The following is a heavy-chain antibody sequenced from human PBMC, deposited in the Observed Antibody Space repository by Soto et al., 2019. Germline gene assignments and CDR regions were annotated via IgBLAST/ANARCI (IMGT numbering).Heavy chain of an antibody. V-gene: IGHV3-74*01. CDR2: IKSDGSGT. J-gene: IGHJ4*02. CDR1: GFTFRTYW. Sequence: EVQLVESGGGLVQLGGSLRLSCEASGFTFRTYWMHWVRQAPGKGLVWVSRIKSDGSGTYYADSVEGRFTISRDNAQNTLYLQMNRLRAEDTAVYYCVRGDGDYHDGNGYLGRHWGKGKMITVTS. CDR3: VRGDGDYHDGNGYLGRH. D-gene: IGHD3-22*01.